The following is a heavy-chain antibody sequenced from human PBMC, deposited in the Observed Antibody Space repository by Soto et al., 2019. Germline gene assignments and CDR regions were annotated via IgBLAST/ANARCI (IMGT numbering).Heavy chain of an antibody. D-gene: IGHD2-2*01. CDR2: IIPISDTT. CDR3: ARSQGSITCLASYYYYYYGMDV. V-gene: IGHV1-69*01. CDR1: GGTFSSYA. J-gene: IGHJ6*02. Sequence: QVQLVQSGAEVKKPGSSVKVSCKASGGTFSSYAISWVRQSPGQGLEWMGGIIPISDTTNYAQKFHGRVTITADESTSTAYMELSSLRSEDTAVYYCARSQGSITCLASYYYYYYGMDVWGQGTTVTVSS.